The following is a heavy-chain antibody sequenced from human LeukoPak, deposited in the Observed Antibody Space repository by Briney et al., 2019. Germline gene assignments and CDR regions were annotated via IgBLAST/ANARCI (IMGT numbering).Heavy chain of an antibody. J-gene: IGHJ3*02. CDR1: GGSISSYY. CDR3: ARHDGSGSYSGAFDI. CDR2: IYYSGST. Sequence: SETLSLTCTVSGGSISSYYWSWIRQPPGKGLEWIGYIYYSGSTNYNPSLKSRVTISVDTSKNQFSLELSSVTAADTAVYYCARHDGSGSYSGAFDIWGQGTMVTVSS. D-gene: IGHD1-26*01. V-gene: IGHV4-59*08.